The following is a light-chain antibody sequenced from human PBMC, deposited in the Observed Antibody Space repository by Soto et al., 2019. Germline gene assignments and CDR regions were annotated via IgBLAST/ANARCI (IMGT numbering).Light chain of an antibody. J-gene: IGKJ1*01. Sequence: EIVMTQSPATLSVSPGERATLSCRASQSVNSNLAWYQQKPGQAPRLLIKGASTRATGVPVRFSGSGSGTEFTLTISSLQSEDFAVYYCQQYNNWPETFGQGTKVDI. V-gene: IGKV3-15*01. CDR3: QQYNNWPET. CDR2: GAS. CDR1: QSVNSN.